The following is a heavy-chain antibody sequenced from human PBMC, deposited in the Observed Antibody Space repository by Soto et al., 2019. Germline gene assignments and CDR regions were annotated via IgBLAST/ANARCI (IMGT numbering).Heavy chain of an antibody. J-gene: IGHJ4*02. CDR3: ARRDFPFDY. CDR2: ISAYNGNT. CDR1: GYTFTSYG. V-gene: IGHV1-18*01. Sequence: QVPLVQSGAERTKPGASVKDSCKASGYTFTSYGISWVRQAPGQGLEWMGLISAYNGNTNYAQKLQGRVTMTTDTATRTDYMELRSLRSDDTAVYYCARRDFPFDYWGQGTLVTVSS.